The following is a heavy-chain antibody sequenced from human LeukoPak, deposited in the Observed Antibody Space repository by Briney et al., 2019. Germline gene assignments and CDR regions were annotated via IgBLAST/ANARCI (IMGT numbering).Heavy chain of an antibody. CDR2: INPNNGAT. Sequence: ASVKVSCKASRYTFTGYYIHWVRQAPGQGLEWMGWINPNNGATTYAQKFQGRVTMTRDTSISTAYMELSRLRSDDTAVYYCALPPGSGGRPWGQGTLVTVSS. D-gene: IGHD2-15*01. J-gene: IGHJ5*02. CDR3: ALPPGSGGRP. V-gene: IGHV1-2*02. CDR1: RYTFTGYY.